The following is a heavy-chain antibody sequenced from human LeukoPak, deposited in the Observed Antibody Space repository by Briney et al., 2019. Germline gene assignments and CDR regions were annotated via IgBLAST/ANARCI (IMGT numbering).Heavy chain of an antibody. CDR1: GGSFSGYY. CDR3: ARCYQLPSYYFDY. Sequence: SETLSLTCAVYGGSFSGYYWSWIRQPPGKGLEWIGEINHSGSTNYNPSLKSRVTMSVDTSKNQFSLKLSSVTAADTAVYYCARCYQLPSYYFDYWGQGNLVTVSS. CDR2: INHSGST. J-gene: IGHJ4*02. V-gene: IGHV4-34*01. D-gene: IGHD2-2*01.